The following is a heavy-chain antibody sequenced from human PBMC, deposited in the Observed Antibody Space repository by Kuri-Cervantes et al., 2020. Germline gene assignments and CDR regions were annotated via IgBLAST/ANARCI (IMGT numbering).Heavy chain of an antibody. CDR2: ISDSGDRT. V-gene: IGHV3-23*01. D-gene: IGHD5-24*01. Sequence: GESLKISCAASGFTFSSNAMTWVRQAPGKGLEWVSSISDSGDRTYYADSMKGRFTISRDNSKNTLYPQMNSLRAEDTAVYYCAKERAAVRGARQDGFQHWGQGTLVTVSS. CDR1: GFTFSSNA. J-gene: IGHJ1*01. CDR3: AKERAAVRGARQDGFQH.